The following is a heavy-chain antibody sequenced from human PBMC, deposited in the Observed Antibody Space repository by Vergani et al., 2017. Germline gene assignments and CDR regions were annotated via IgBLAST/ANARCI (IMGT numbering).Heavy chain of an antibody. CDR2: VFHLGTV. CDR3: VRDLFSRGPFDV. V-gene: IGHV4-38-2*02. Sequence: QVQLQESGPGLLKAADTLSLTCDVSGFSITRGYYWGWVRQFPGKGLVWIRSVFHLGTVYYNPSLRSRVSISVVAYNVFSLKLTSVTAADTAVYFCVRDLFSRGPFDVWGQGSLVSVSS. D-gene: IGHD3-10*02. CDR1: GFSITRGYY. J-gene: IGHJ4*02.